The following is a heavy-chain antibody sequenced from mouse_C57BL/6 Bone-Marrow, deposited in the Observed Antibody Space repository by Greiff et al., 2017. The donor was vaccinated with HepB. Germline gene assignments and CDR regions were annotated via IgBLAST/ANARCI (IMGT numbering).Heavy chain of an antibody. CDR1: GYSITSGYY. J-gene: IGHJ4*01. D-gene: IGHD2-2*01. Sequence: EVKLMESGPGLVKPSQSLSLTCSVTGYSITSGYYWNWIRQFPGTKLEWMGYISYDGSNNYNPSLKNRISITRDTSKNQFFLKLNSVTTEDTATYYCARDLSNGYPLYYYAMDYWGQGTSVTVSS. CDR2: ISYDGSN. V-gene: IGHV3-6*01. CDR3: ARDLSNGYPLYYYAMDY.